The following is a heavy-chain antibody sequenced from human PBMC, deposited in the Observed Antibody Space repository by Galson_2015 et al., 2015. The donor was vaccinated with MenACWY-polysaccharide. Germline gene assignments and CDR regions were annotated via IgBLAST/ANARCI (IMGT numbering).Heavy chain of an antibody. CDR1: GGSISSSSYY. V-gene: IGHV4-39*01. CDR3: ARRVVPADMVDY. D-gene: IGHD2-2*01. J-gene: IGHJ4*02. Sequence: SETLSLTCTVSGGSISSSSYYWGWIRQPPGKGLEWIGSIYYSGSTYYNPSLKSRVTISVDTSKNQFSLKLSSVTAADTAVYYCARRVVPADMVDYWGQGTLVTVSS. CDR2: IYYSGST.